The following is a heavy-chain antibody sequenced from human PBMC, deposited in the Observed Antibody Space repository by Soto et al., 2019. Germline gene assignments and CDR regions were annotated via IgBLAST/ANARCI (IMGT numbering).Heavy chain of an antibody. CDR2: ISYDGSNK. D-gene: IGHD3-3*01. V-gene: IGHV3-30*18. CDR3: AKEPEYDFWSGYLNYYYYHGMDV. CDR1: GFTFSSYS. J-gene: IGHJ6*02. Sequence: GGSLRLSCAASGFTFSSYSMHWVRQAPGKGLEWVAVISYDGSNKYYADSVKGRFTISRDNSKNTLYLQINSLRAEDTAVYYCAKEPEYDFWSGYLNYYYYHGMDVWGQGTTVTVSS.